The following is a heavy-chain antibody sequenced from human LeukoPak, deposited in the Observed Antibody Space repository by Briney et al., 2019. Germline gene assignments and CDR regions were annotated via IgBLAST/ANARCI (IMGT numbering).Heavy chain of an antibody. CDR3: AKDKSMSYSYYGMDV. Sequence: ASVKVSCKASGGTFSTYAVGWVRQPPGQGLEWMGRIIPILDVSNYAQKFRGRVTITAEKSTSTAYMEVRSLTSEDTAVYFCAKDKSMSYSYYGMDVWGQGTTVTVSS. CDR2: IIPILDVS. J-gene: IGHJ6*02. V-gene: IGHV1-69*04. CDR1: GGTFSTYA.